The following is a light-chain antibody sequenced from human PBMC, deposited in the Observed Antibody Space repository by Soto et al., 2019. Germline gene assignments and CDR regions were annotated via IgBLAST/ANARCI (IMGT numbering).Light chain of an antibody. V-gene: IGLV2-14*01. Sequence: QSVLTQPASVSGSPGQSITISCTGTSSVVGGYNYVSWYQQHPGKAPKLMIYDVSNRPSGVSNRFSGSKSGNTASLTISGLQAEDEADYSCSSNTSSSTHVFGTGTKVPVL. CDR1: SSVVGGYNY. J-gene: IGLJ1*01. CDR3: SSNTSSSTHV. CDR2: DVS.